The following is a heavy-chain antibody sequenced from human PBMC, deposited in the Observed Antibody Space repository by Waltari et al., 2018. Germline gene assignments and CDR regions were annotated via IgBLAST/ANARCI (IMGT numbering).Heavy chain of an antibody. D-gene: IGHD6-13*01. CDR2: ISGSGGST. V-gene: IGHV3-23*01. CDR3: SKDRAAAGVWFDP. Sequence: EVQLLESGGGLVQPGGSLRLPCAASGVTFSSYALSWVRQAPGKGLECVSAISGSGGSTSYADSVKGRFTISRDNSKNTLYLQMNSLRAEDTAVYYCSKDRAAAGVWFDPWGQGTLVTVSS. CDR1: GVTFSSYA. J-gene: IGHJ5*02.